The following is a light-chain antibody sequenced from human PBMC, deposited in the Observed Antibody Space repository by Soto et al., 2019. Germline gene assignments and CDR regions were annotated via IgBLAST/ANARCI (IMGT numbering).Light chain of an antibody. V-gene: IGKV3-11*01. CDR2: DAS. J-gene: IGKJ2*01. CDR1: QSVSSY. Sequence: EIVLTQSPATLSLSPGERATLSCRASQSVSSYLAWYQQKPGQAPRLLIYDASNRATGIPARFSGSGSGTDFTLTISGLEPQDFAVDYWQQSSNWPPDTFGQGTKLEIK. CDR3: QQSSNWPPDT.